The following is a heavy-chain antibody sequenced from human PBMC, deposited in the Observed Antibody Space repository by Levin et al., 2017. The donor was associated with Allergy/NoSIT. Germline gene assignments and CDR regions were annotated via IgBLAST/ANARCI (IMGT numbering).Heavy chain of an antibody. Sequence: GGSLRLSCKASGYTFTSYGISWVRQAPGQGLEWMGWISAYNGNTNYAQKLQGRVTMTTDTSTSTAYMELRSLRSDDTAVYYCARDLKMYYYDSRLDYWGQGTLVTVSS. V-gene: IGHV1-18*01. CDR2: ISAYNGNT. CDR1: GYTFTSYG. CDR3: ARDLKMYYYDSRLDY. J-gene: IGHJ4*02. D-gene: IGHD3-22*01.